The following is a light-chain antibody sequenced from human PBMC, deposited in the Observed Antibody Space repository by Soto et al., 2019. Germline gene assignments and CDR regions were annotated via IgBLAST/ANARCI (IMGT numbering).Light chain of an antibody. Sequence: DIQLTQSPSFLSASVGDRVTITCRASQGIGIYVAWYQQKPGKAPKLLIYAASTLQSGVPSRFSGSGSGTEFTLTITSLQPEDFATYYCQQLNGYPLSFGGGTKVESK. CDR3: QQLNGYPLS. J-gene: IGKJ4*01. CDR2: AAS. V-gene: IGKV1-9*01. CDR1: QGIGIY.